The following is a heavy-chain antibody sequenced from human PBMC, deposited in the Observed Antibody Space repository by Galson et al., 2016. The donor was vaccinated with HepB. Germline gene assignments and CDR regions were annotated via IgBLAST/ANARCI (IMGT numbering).Heavy chain of an antibody. CDR2: ISWNSGRI. V-gene: IGHV3-9*01. CDR3: AKDRGNLNYYQLYGMDV. Sequence: SLRLSCAASGFTFDDYAMSWVQQTPGKGLEWVSSISWNSGRIDYADSVKGRFTISRDNAKNSLHLQMNSMKTEDTALYYCAKDRGNLNYYQLYGMDVWGQGTTVTVSS. J-gene: IGHJ6*02. CDR1: GFTFDDYA. D-gene: IGHD2/OR15-2a*01.